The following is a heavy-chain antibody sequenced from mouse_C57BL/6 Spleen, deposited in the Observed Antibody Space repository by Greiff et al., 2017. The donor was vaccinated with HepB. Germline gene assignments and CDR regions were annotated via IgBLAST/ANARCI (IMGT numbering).Heavy chain of an antibody. CDR2: IYPRSGNT. CDR1: GYTFTSYG. D-gene: IGHD1-1*01. J-gene: IGHJ2*01. Sequence: VQLQQSGAELARPGASVKLSCKASGYTFTSYGISWVKQRTGQGLEWIGEIYPRSGNTYYNEKFKGKATLTADKSSSTAYMELRSLTSEDSAVYFWAGKATTVVAPSYFDYWGQGTTLTVSS. V-gene: IGHV1-81*01. CDR3: AGKATTVVAPSYFDY.